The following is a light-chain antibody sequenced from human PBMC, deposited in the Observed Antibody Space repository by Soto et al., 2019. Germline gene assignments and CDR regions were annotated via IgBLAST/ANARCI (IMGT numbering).Light chain of an antibody. CDR2: YDS. CDR3: QVWDSSSDHVV. CDR1: NIGSKS. V-gene: IGLV3-21*04. Sequence: SYELTQPPSVSVAPGKTARITCGGNNIGSKSVHWYQQKPGQAPVLVIYYDSDRPSGIPERFSGSNSGNTATLTISWVEAGDEGDYYCQVWDSSSDHVVFGGGTKLTVL. J-gene: IGLJ2*01.